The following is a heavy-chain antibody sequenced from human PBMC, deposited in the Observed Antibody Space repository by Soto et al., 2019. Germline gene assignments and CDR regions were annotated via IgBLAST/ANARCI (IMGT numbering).Heavy chain of an antibody. V-gene: IGHV3-23*01. D-gene: IGHD3-10*01. CDR2: ISGSGGST. J-gene: IGHJ6*02. CDR3: AKGPRAPPPHDYGMDV. CDR1: GFTFSSYV. Sequence: EVQLLESGGGLVQPGGSLRLSCAASGFTFSSYVMNWVRQPPGKGLEWVSGISGSGGSTYYADSVKGRFTISRDNSKNTLYLQMTSVRAEDTAVCYCAKGPRAPPPHDYGMDVWGQGTTVTVSS.